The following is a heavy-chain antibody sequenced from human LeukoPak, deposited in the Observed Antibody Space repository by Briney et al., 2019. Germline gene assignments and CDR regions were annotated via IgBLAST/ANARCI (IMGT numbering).Heavy chain of an antibody. CDR3: AKRGVVIRVILVGFHKEAYYFDS. J-gene: IGHJ4*02. V-gene: IGHV3-23*01. D-gene: IGHD3-22*01. CDR1: GITLSNYG. CDR2: ISDSGGRT. Sequence: GGSLRLSCAVSGITLSNYGMGWVRQAPGKGLEWVAGISDSGGRTNYADSVKGRFTISRDNPKNTLYLQMNSLRAEDTAVYFCAKRGVVIRVILVGFHKEAYYFDSWGQGALVTVSS.